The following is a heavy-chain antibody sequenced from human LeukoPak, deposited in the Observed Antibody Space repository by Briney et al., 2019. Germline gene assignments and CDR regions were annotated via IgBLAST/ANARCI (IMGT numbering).Heavy chain of an antibody. V-gene: IGHV1-18*01. CDR2: ISAYNGNT. Sequence: GASVKVSCKASGYTFTSYGISWVRQAPGQGLEWMGWISAYNGNTNYAQKFQGRVTMTEDTSTDTAYMELSSLRSEDTAVYYCATGVSVCSGGSCYALDYWGQGTLVTVSS. CDR3: ATGVSVCSGGSCYALDY. J-gene: IGHJ4*02. CDR1: GYTFTSYG. D-gene: IGHD2-15*01.